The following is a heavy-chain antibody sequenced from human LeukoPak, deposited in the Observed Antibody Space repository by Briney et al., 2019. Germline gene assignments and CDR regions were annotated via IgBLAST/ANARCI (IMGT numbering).Heavy chain of an antibody. Sequence: ASVKVSCKASGYTFTSYDINWVRQATGQGLEWMGWMNPNSGNTGYAQKFQGRVTMTRNTSISTAYMELSSLRSEDTAVYYCARSSSWRSAPGYWGQGTLVTVSS. CDR3: ARSSSWRSAPGY. D-gene: IGHD6-13*01. J-gene: IGHJ4*02. CDR2: MNPNSGNT. CDR1: GYTFTSYD. V-gene: IGHV1-8*01.